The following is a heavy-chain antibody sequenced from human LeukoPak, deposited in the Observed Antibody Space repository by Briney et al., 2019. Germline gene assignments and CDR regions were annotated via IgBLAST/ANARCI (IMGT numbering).Heavy chain of an antibody. Sequence: GGSLRLSCAASGLTVSSNYMSWVRQAPGKGLEWVSVIYSGGSTYYADSVKGRFTISRHNSKNTLYLQMNSLRAEDTAVYYCARDFSSDYDSWGQGTLVTVSS. D-gene: IGHD5-12*01. CDR3: ARDFSSDYDS. V-gene: IGHV3-53*04. CDR1: GLTVSSNY. J-gene: IGHJ5*02. CDR2: IYSGGST.